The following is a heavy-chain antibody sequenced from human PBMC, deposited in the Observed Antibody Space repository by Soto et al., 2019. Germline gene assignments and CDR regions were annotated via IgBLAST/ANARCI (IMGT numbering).Heavy chain of an antibody. CDR2: INAGNGNT. D-gene: IGHD6-19*01. CDR1: GYTFTSYA. J-gene: IGHJ4*02. CDR3: ARDLGGWPDY. V-gene: IGHV1-3*01. Sequence: QVQLVQSGAEVKKPGASVKVSCKASGYTFTSYAIHWVRQAPGQRLEWMGWINAGNGNTKHSQKFQDRVTITRDTSASTAYMELSSLRSEDTAVYYCARDLGGWPDYWGQGTRVTVSS.